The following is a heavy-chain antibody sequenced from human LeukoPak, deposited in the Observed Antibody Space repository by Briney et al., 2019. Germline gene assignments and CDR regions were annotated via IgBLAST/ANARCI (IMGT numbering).Heavy chain of an antibody. D-gene: IGHD3-22*01. CDR2: INSDGRTT. J-gene: IGHJ4*02. V-gene: IGHV3-74*01. Sequence: GGSLRLSXAASGFTFSNNWMHWVRQAPGKGLVWVSRINSDGRTTTYADSVKGRFAISRDNAKNTLYLQMNSLRAEDTAVYYCAMIKEGWGQGTLVTVSS. CDR1: GFTFSNNW. CDR3: AMIKEG.